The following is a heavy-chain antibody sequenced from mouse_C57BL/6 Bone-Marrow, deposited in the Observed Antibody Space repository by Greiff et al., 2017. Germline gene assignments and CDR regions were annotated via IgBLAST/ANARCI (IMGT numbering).Heavy chain of an antibody. CDR1: GYTFTDYY. V-gene: IGHV1-26*01. J-gene: IGHJ1*03. Sequence: EVQLQQSGPELVKPGASVKISCKASGYTFTDYYMNWVKQSHGKSLEWIGDINPNNGGTSYNQKFKGKATLTVDKSSSTAYMELRSLTSEDSADDYCARYYYGSYWYFDVWGTGTTVTVSS. D-gene: IGHD1-1*01. CDR3: ARYYYGSYWYFDV. CDR2: INPNNGGT.